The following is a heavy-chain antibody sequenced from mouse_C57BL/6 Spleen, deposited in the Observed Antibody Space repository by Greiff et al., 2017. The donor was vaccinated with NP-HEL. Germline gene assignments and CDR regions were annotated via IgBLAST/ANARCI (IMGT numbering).Heavy chain of an antibody. CDR1: GYSFTGYY. Sequence: VQLQQSGPELVKPGASVKISCKASGYSFTGYYMNWVKQSPEKSLEWIGEINPSTGGTTYNQKFKAKATLTVDKSSSTAYMKLKSLTSEDSAVYYCARSAYYSNYGFAYWGQGTLVTVSA. CDR3: ARSAYYSNYGFAY. J-gene: IGHJ3*01. V-gene: IGHV1-42*01. D-gene: IGHD2-5*01. CDR2: INPSTGGT.